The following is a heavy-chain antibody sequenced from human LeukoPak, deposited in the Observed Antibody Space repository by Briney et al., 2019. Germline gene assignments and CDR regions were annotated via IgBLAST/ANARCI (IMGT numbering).Heavy chain of an antibody. J-gene: IGHJ3*02. CDR3: ARVGSWYGVYAFDI. CDR2: IIPIFGTA. D-gene: IGHD6-13*01. V-gene: IGHV1-69*06. Sequence: SVKVSCKASGGTFSSYAISWVRQAPGQGLEWMGGIIPIFGTANYAQKFQGRVTITADKSTSTAYMELSSLRSEDTAVYYCARVGSWYGVYAFDIWGQGTMVTVSS. CDR1: GGTFSSYA.